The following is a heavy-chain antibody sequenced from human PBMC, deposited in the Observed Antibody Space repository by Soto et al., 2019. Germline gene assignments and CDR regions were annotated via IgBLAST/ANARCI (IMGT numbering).Heavy chain of an antibody. Sequence: GGSLRLSCAASGFTFSSYAMHWVRQAPGKGLEWVAVISYDGSNKYYADSVKGRFTISRDNSKNTLYLQMNSLRAEDTAVYYCARDRLLWFGELLGGGNYYYYYGMDVWGQGTTVTVSS. V-gene: IGHV3-30-3*01. CDR2: ISYDGSNK. J-gene: IGHJ6*02. D-gene: IGHD3-10*01. CDR3: ARDRLLWFGELLGGGNYYYYYGMDV. CDR1: GFTFSSYA.